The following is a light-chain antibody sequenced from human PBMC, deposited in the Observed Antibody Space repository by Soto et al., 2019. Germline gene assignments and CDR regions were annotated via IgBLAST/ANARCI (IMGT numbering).Light chain of an antibody. CDR3: SSYTSYTTLWV. V-gene: IGLV2-14*01. Sequence: QSALTQPAPVSGSPGQSITISCTGTDSDIGNYNYVSWYQQHPGKAPKLMIYGVTNRPSGVSDRFSGSKSGNAASLTISGLQAEDEADYYCSSYTSYTTLWVFGGGTKLTVL. CDR2: GVT. CDR1: DSDIGNYNY. J-gene: IGLJ3*02.